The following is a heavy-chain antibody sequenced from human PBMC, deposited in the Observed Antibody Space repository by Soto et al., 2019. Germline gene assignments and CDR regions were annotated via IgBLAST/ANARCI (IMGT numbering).Heavy chain of an antibody. CDR1: GDVFRSYG. D-gene: IGHD2-8*01. J-gene: IGHJ6*02. V-gene: IGHV1-69*13. CDR3: ARVRCFNGLCHTADYGLDV. Sequence: SVKVSCKASGDVFRSYGINWVRQAPGQGLEWMGGIIPISGTTNYAQKFQGRVAITADESTDTVYMELSRLRSEDTAVYFCARVRCFNGLCHTADYGLDVWGQGTTVTVSS. CDR2: IIPISGTT.